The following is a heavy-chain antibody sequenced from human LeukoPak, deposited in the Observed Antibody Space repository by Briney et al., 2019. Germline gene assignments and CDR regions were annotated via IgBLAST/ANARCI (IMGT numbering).Heavy chain of an antibody. CDR3: AKAIAATGRWWIFDY. J-gene: IGHJ4*02. Sequence: GGSLRLSCAASEFTFSSYSMNWVRQAPGEGLEWVSSISGSGSSTYYADSVKGRFTISRDNPKNAQYLQMSSLRAEDTAVYYCAKAIAATGRWWIFDYWGQGTLVTVSS. D-gene: IGHD6-13*01. CDR2: ISGSGSST. CDR1: EFTFSSYS. V-gene: IGHV3-23*01.